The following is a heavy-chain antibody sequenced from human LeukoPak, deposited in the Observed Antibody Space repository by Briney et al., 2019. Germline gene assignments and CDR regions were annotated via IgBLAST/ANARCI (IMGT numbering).Heavy chain of an antibody. Sequence: KPSEPLSLPCAVYGGSYSGYYWSWIRQPPGKGLEWIGEIHHSGRTNYNPSIKSRVTISVDTSKNQFSLKLSSVTAADTAVYYCARGGYFDYWGQGTLVTVSS. J-gene: IGHJ4*02. CDR1: GGSYSGYY. CDR2: IHHSGRT. V-gene: IGHV4-34*01. CDR3: ARGGYFDY.